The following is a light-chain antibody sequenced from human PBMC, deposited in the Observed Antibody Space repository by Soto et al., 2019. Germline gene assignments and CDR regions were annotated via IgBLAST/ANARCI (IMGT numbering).Light chain of an antibody. CDR1: SSDVGGYNY. V-gene: IGLV2-14*01. CDR2: DVS. J-gene: IGLJ1*01. CDR3: SSYTSSSTPYV. Sequence: QSALTQPASVSGSPGQSITISCTGTSSDVGGYNYVSWYQQHPGKAPKLMIYDVSNRPSGVSNRFSGSKSGNTASLTISGXXXXXXXXYYCSSYTSSSTPYVFGTGTK.